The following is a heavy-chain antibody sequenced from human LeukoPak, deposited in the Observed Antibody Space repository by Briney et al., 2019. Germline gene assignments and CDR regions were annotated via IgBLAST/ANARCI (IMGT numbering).Heavy chain of an antibody. V-gene: IGHV1-69*13. J-gene: IGHJ1*01. CDR1: GGTLRSYA. CDR3: ARGERFAYFQH. Sequence: SVKVSCKASGGTLRSYAISWVRQAPGQGVEWMGGIITIFGTANYAQKFQGRVTITADQSTSTAYMELSSLRSEDTAVYYCARGERFAYFQHWGQGTLLTVSS. D-gene: IGHD3-10*01. CDR2: IITIFGTA.